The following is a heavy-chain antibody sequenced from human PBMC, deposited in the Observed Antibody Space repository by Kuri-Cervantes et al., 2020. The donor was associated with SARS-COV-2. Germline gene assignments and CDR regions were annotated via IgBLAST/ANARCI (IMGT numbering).Heavy chain of an antibody. V-gene: IGHV4-30-2*01. D-gene: IGHD6-13*01. CDR1: GGSISSGGYS. Sequence: SCAVSGGSISSGGYSWSWIRQPPGKGLEWIGYIYHSGSTYFNPSLKSRVTLSADRSKNQFSLNLTSVTAADTAVYYCARVDSSLTIDYWGQRTLVTVSS. CDR3: ARVDSSLTIDY. CDR2: IYHSGST. J-gene: IGHJ4*02.